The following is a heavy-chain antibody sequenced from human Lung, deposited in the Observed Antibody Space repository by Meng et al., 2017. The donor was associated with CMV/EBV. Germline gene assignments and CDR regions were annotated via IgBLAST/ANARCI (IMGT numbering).Heavy chain of an antibody. Sequence: GEXXKISCAASGFTFSSYAMSWVRQAPGKGLEWVSAISGSGGSTYYADSVKGRFTISRDNSKNTLYLQMNSLRAEDTAVYYCAKTVKLVVVAYFDYLGQGXLVTVSS. CDR2: ISGSGGST. CDR3: AKTVKLVVVAYFDY. J-gene: IGHJ4*02. CDR1: GFTFSSYA. D-gene: IGHD2-15*01. V-gene: IGHV3-23*01.